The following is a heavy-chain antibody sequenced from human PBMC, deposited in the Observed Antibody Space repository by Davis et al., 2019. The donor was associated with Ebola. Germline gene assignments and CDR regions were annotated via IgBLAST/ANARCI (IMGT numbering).Heavy chain of an antibody. CDR3: AKSRIAAAVLQHFDY. D-gene: IGHD6-13*01. CDR2: LSVTGGHT. CDR1: GFTFRAYA. Sequence: GESLKISCAASGFTFRAYAMSWVRQAPGKGLEWVAALSVTGGHTFYAESVKGRFTISRDNYDNTLFLQMYGLRAEDTAVYYCAKSRIAAAVLQHFDYWGQGTLVTVSS. J-gene: IGHJ4*02. V-gene: IGHV3-23*01.